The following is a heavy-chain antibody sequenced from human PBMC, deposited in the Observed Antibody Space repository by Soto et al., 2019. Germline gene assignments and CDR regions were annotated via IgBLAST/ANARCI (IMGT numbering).Heavy chain of an antibody. Sequence: LRLSCVGSGFTFSAAAIHWVRQAPGQGLEWIGRIRSKTSNYVTAYSASVEGRFTLSRDDSRNTTYLEMQSLRVEDTAVYFCTASPYRGQGTLVTVSS. CDR3: TASPY. CDR2: IRSKTSNYVT. V-gene: IGHV3-73*01. J-gene: IGHJ4*02. CDR1: GFTFSAAA.